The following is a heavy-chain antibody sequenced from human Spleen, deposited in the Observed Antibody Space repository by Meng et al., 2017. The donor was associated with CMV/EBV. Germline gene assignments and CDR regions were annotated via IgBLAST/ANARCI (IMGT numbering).Heavy chain of an antibody. CDR2: IKQDGSEK. V-gene: IGHV3-7*01. CDR3: ARWRPRIDY. D-gene: IGHD3-3*01. J-gene: IGHJ4*02. Sequence: GGSLRLSCAASGFNFNSYAMHWVRQAPGKGLEWVANIKQDGSEKYYVDSVKGRFTISRDNAKNSLYLQMNSLRVEDTAVYYCARWRPRIDYWGQGTLVTVSS. CDR1: GFNFNSYA.